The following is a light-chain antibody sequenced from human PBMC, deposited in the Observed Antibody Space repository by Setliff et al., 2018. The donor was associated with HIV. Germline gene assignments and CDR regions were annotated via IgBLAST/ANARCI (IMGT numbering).Light chain of an antibody. V-gene: IGLV2-8*01. J-gene: IGLJ1*01. CDR1: SSDVGGYDY. CDR2: QVS. Sequence: QSVLTQPPSASGSPGQSVTISCTGTSSDVGGYDYVSWYQQHPGKAPKLIIYQVSQRPSGVPDRFSGSKSGNTASLTVSALQAEDEADYYCSSYEGSNLVDVFGTGTKVTVL. CDR3: SSYEGSNLVDV.